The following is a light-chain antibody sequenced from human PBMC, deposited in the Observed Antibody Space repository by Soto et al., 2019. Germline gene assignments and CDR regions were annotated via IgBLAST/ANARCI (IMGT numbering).Light chain of an antibody. CDR3: SSYTTSSTLV. CDR2: DVT. V-gene: IGLV2-14*01. Sequence: QSALTQPASVSGSPGQSITISCTGTSSDIGYYDFVSWYQHYPGKAPKLVTFDVTHRPPGISDRFSGSKSGNTASLTISGLQAEDEADYYCSSYTTSSTLVFGGGTKVTVL. CDR1: SSDIGYYDF. J-gene: IGLJ2*01.